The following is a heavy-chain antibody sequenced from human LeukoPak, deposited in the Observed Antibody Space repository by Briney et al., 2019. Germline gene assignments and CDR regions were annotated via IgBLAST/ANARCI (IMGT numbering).Heavy chain of an antibody. CDR2: GTYGGGNK. D-gene: IGHD6-19*01. Sequence: GRSLRLSCAASGFTVSTCGMHWVRQAPGKGLEWVAVGTYGGGNKYYADSVNGRFTISRDDFKNTVYLQMNSLTAEDTAVYYCAKEQSSGWYRVAEFWGQGTQVTVSS. CDR3: AKEQSSGWYRVAEF. V-gene: IGHV3-30*18. CDR1: GFTVSTCG. J-gene: IGHJ4*02.